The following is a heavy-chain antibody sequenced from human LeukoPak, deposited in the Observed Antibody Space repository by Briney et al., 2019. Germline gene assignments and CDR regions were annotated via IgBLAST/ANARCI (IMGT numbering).Heavy chain of an antibody. CDR3: AKERSTAMVYYYYYYYMDV. D-gene: IGHD5-18*01. CDR2: IENNGRST. CDR1: GFTFNNYW. J-gene: IGHJ6*03. Sequence: PGGSLRLSCEASGFTFNNYWMHWVCQAPGKGLVWVSHIENNGRSTNYADSVKGRFTISRDNSKNTLYLQMNSLRAEDTAVYYCAKERSTAMVYYYYYYYMDVWGKGTTVTVSS. V-gene: IGHV3-74*01.